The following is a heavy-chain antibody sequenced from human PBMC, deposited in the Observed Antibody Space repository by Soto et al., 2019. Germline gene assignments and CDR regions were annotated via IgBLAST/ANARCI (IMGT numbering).Heavy chain of an antibody. D-gene: IGHD4-4*01. CDR3: ARGRCSSSNCQLDY. V-gene: IGHV3-48*03. J-gene: IGHJ4*02. CDR1: GFTFSTYE. CDR2: ITARGSIT. Sequence: GWSLRLSCVVSGFTFSTYEMNRVRQAPGKGLEWVSYITARGSITYYAASVKGRFTTSRDNAKDSVYLEIDSLRPEDTAMYYCARGRCSSSNCQLDYWGQGALVTVSS.